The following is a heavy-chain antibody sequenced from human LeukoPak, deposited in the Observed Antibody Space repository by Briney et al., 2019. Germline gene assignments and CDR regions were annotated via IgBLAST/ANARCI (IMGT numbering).Heavy chain of an antibody. CDR2: ISGSGGTT. Sequence: GGSLRLSCAASAFTFSNYAMNWVRQVPGKGLEWVSGISGSGGTTYDADSVKGRFTISRDNSKNTVYLQMNSLRPEDTAVYYCAKGEHIVVVTSLDYWGQGTLVTVSS. CDR1: AFTFSNYA. CDR3: AKGEHIVVVTSLDY. J-gene: IGHJ4*02. V-gene: IGHV3-23*01. D-gene: IGHD2-21*02.